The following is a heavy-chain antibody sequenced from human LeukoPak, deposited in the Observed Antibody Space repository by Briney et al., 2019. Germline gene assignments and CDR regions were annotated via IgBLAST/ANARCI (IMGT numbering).Heavy chain of an antibody. CDR2: ISYDGSNK. J-gene: IGHJ4*02. Sequence: PGGSLRLSCAASGFTFSSYGMHWVRQAPGKGLEWVAVISYDGSNKYYADSVKGRFTISRDNSKNTLYLQMNSLRAEDTAVYYCARQSGLGGYTLDYWGQGTLVTVSS. CDR3: ARQSGLGGYTLDY. V-gene: IGHV3-30*03. CDR1: GFTFSSYG. D-gene: IGHD3-22*01.